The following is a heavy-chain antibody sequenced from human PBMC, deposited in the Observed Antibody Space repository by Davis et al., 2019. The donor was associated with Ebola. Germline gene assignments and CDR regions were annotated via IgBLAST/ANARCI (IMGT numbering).Heavy chain of an antibody. CDR1: GFKFDDYG. D-gene: IGHD1-7*01. CDR3: ARDGGVRWNYVQYFDL. J-gene: IGHJ2*01. CDR2: IDWNGGTT. Sequence: GESLKISCAASGFKFDDYGMSWVRQAPGKGLEWVSGIDWNGGTTGYADSVKGRFTISRDNAKNSLILQINSLRAEDTAFYHCARDGGVRWNYVQYFDLWGRGTLVTVSP. V-gene: IGHV3-20*01.